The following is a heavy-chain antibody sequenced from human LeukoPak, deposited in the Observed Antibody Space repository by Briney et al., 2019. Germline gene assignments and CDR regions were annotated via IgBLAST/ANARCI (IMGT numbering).Heavy chain of an antibody. CDR3: ARAGWELPPTLFDY. CDR1: GGSISSYY. CDR2: IYYSGST. J-gene: IGHJ4*02. D-gene: IGHD1-26*01. Sequence: SETLSLTCTVSGGSISSYYWSWIRQPAGKGLEWIGYIYYSGSTNYNPSLKSRVTISVDTSKNQFSLKLSSVTAADTAVYYCARAGWELPPTLFDYWGQGTLVTVSS. V-gene: IGHV4-59*01.